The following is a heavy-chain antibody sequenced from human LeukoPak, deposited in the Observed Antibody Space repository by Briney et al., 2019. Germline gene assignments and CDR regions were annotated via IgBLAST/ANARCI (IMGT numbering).Heavy chain of an antibody. D-gene: IGHD6-19*01. CDR2: IIPIFGTA. V-gene: IGHV1-69*13. CDR1: GGTFSSYA. J-gene: IGHJ4*02. CDR3: ARDRTDLDSSLYY. Sequence: ASVKVSCKASGGTFSSYAISWVRQAPGQGLEWMGGIIPIFGTANYAQKFQGRVTITADESTSTAYMELSSLRSEDTAVYYCARDRTDLDSSLYYWGQGTLVTVSS.